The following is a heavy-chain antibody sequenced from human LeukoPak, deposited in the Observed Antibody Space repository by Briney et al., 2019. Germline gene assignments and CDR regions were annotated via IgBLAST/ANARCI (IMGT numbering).Heavy chain of an antibody. CDR3: ARERRRVDSSGYYPKPHFDY. Sequence: PGGSLRLSCAASGFTFSSYGMHWVRQAPGKGLEWIGEIYHSGSTNYNPSLKSRVTISVDKSKNQFSLKLSSVTAADTAVYYCARERRRVDSSGYYPKPHFDYWGQGTLVTVSS. CDR2: IYHSGST. V-gene: IGHV4-4*02. J-gene: IGHJ4*02. D-gene: IGHD3-22*01. CDR1: GFTFSSYG.